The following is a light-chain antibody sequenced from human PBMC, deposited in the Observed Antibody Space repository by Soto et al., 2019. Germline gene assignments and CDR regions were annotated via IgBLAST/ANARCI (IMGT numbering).Light chain of an antibody. CDR1: SSDVGNYNY. CDR2: LVS. J-gene: IGLJ1*01. CDR3: CSYAGSYIYV. Sequence: QSALTQPRSVSGSPGQSVTISCTGTSSDVGNYNYVSWYQQHPGKAPKLMIYLVSKRPSGVPDRFSGSKSGNTASLTITGLQAEDEADYDCCSYAGSYIYVFGTGTKLTVL. V-gene: IGLV2-11*01.